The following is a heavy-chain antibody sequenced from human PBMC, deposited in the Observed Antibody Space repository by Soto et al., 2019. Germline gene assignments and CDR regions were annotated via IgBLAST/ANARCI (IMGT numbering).Heavy chain of an antibody. D-gene: IGHD4-17*01. V-gene: IGHV3-30*18. Sequence: QVQLVESGGGVVQPGRSLRLSCAASGFTFSSYGMHWVRQAPGKGLEWVAVISYDGSNKYYADSVKGRFTISRDNSKNTLYLQMNSLRAEDTAVYYCAKSSDDYGGNWEYFDYWGQGTLVTVSS. J-gene: IGHJ4*02. CDR2: ISYDGSNK. CDR1: GFTFSSYG. CDR3: AKSSDDYGGNWEYFDY.